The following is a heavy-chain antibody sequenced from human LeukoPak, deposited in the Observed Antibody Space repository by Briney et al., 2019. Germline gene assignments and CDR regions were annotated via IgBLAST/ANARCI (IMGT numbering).Heavy chain of an antibody. V-gene: IGHV3-48*03. J-gene: IGHJ6*02. CDR1: GFTFSSYE. D-gene: IGHD4-17*01. CDR3: ARDQNGDYDYGMYV. Sequence: GGSLRLSCAASGFTFSSYEMNWVRQAPGKGLEWVTYISSSGSTIYYAVSVKGRFSIYRDNAKNSLYLQMNSVSAADPAFYYFARDQNGDYDYGMYVWGQGTTVTVSS. CDR2: ISSSGSTI.